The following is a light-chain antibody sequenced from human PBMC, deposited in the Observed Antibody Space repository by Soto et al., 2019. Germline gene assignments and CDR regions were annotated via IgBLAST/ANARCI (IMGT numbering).Light chain of an antibody. J-gene: IGLJ3*02. CDR3: AAWDDSLNGFWV. Sequence: QSVLTQQPSASGTPGQRVTISCSGSSSNIGSNTVNWYQQLPGTAPKLLIYSNNQRPSGVPDRFSGSKSGTSASLAISGLQSEDEADYYCAAWDDSLNGFWVFGGGTKLTVL. CDR1: SSNIGSNT. CDR2: SNN. V-gene: IGLV1-44*01.